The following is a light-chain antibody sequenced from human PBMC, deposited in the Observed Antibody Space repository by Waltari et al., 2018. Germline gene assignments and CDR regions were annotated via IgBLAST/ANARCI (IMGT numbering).Light chain of an antibody. CDR3: CSYAGSTTSSVV. V-gene: IGLV2-23*02. J-gene: IGLJ1*01. Sequence: QSALTQPASVSGSPGQSITISCTGSSSDVWGYSLFSWYQQHPGKAPKLKIYAVTKRPSGVSHRFAGSKSGNTASLTISGLQTEDEADYYCCSYAGSTTSSVVFGTGTKVIVL. CDR1: SSDVWGYSL. CDR2: AVT.